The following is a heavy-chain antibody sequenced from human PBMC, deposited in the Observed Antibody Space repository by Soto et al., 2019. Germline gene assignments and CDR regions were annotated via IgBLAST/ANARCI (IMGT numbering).Heavy chain of an antibody. V-gene: IGHV3-33*01. CDR3: ARGGPKDDYVWGSYRYRTDY. CDR1: GFTFSSYG. D-gene: IGHD3-16*02. Sequence: QVQLVESGGGVVQPGRSLRLSCAASGFTFSSYGMHWVRQAPGKGLEWVAVIWYDGSNKYYADSVKGRFTISRDNSKNTLYLQMNSLRVEDTAVYYCARGGPKDDYVWGSYRYRTDYWGQGTLVTVSS. CDR2: IWYDGSNK. J-gene: IGHJ4*02.